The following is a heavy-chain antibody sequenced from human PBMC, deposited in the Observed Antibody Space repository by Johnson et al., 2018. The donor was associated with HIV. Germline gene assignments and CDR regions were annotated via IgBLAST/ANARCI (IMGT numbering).Heavy chain of an antibody. CDR2: ISSNGGST. J-gene: IGHJ3*02. Sequence: VQLVESGGGLVQPGGSLRLSCAASGFSFSTYAMHWVRQAPGKGLEYVSAISSNGGSTFYANSVKGRFTIFRDNSKSTLYLQMGSLRAEDTAVYYCARLRAEAQFDAFDIWGQGTMVTVSS. V-gene: IGHV3-64*01. D-gene: IGHD5-24*01. CDR1: GFSFSTYA. CDR3: ARLRAEAQFDAFDI.